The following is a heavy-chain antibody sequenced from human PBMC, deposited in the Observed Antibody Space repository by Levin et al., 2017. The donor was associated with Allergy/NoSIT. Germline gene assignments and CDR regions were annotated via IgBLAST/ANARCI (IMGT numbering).Heavy chain of an antibody. CDR1: GFTFSSYA. J-gene: IGHJ6*02. CDR2: ISYDGSNK. CDR3: ARGGLTRFGDYYYYGMDV. Sequence: PGGSLRLSCAASGFTFSSYAMHWVRQAPGKGLEWVAVISYDGSNKYYADSVKGRFTISRDNSKNTLYLQMNSLRAEDTAVYYGARGGLTRFGDYYYYGMDVWGQGTTVTVSS. V-gene: IGHV3-30-3*01. D-gene: IGHD3-10*02.